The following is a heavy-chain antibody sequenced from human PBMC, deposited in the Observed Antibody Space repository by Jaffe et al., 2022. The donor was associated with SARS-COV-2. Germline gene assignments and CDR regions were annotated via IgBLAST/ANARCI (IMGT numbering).Heavy chain of an antibody. Sequence: EVQLVESGGGLVQPGGSLRLSCAASGFTFSSYWMSWVRQAPGKGLEWVANIKQDGSEKYYVDSVKGRFTISRDNAKNSLYLQMNSLRAEDTAVYYCARDFLKDFHYDFWSGPVDYWGQGTLVTVSS. CDR3: ARDFLKDFHYDFWSGPVDY. D-gene: IGHD3-3*01. CDR1: GFTFSSYW. J-gene: IGHJ4*02. V-gene: IGHV3-7*01. CDR2: IKQDGSEK.